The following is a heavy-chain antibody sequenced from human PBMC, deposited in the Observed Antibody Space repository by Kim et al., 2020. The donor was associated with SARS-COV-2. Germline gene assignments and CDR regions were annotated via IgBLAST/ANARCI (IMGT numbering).Heavy chain of an antibody. CDR3: ARATYYYDSSGYSPFDY. CDR2: IYYSGST. V-gene: IGHV4-39*07. CDR1: GGSISSSSYY. D-gene: IGHD3-22*01. J-gene: IGHJ4*02. Sequence: SETLSLTCTVSGGSISSSSYYWGWIRKPPGKGLEWIGSIYYSGSTYYNPSLKSRVTISVDTSKNQFSLKLSSVTAADTAVYYCARATYYYDSSGYSPFDYWGQGTLVTVSS.